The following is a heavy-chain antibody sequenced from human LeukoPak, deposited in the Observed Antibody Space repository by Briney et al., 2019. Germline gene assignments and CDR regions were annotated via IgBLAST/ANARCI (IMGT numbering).Heavy chain of an antibody. CDR3: ARVNYDILTGYPDY. V-gene: IGHV4-30-4*01. CDR2: IYYSGST. J-gene: IGHJ4*02. D-gene: IGHD3-9*01. Sequence: SETLSLTCPVSGGSISSGDYYWSWIRQPPGKGLEWIGYIYYSGSTYYNPSLKSRVTISVDTSKNQFSLKLSSVTAADTAVYYCARVNYDILTGYPDYWGQGTLVTVSS. CDR1: GGSISSGDYY.